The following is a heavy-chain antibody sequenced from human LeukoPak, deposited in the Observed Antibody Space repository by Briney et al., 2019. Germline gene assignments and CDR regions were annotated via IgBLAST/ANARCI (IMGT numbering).Heavy chain of an antibody. CDR2: INHSGST. D-gene: IGHD3-10*01. J-gene: IGHJ4*02. Sequence: PSETLSLTCAVYEGSFSGYYWSWIRQPPGKGLEWIGEINHSGSTNYNPSLKSRVTISVDTSKNQFSLKLSSVTAADTAVYYCARDWVVTMVRGNPQSGDYWGQGTLVTVSS. CDR3: ARDWVVTMVRGNPQSGDY. CDR1: EGSFSGYY. V-gene: IGHV4-34*01.